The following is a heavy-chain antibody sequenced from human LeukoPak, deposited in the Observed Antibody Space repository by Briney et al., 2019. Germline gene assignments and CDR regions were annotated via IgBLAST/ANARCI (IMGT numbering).Heavy chain of an antibody. D-gene: IGHD3-3*01. CDR2: IRYDGSNK. CDR3: ARGLGGGSNY. V-gene: IGHV3-30*02. Sequence: GGSLRLSCAASGFTFSSYEMNWVRQAPGKGLEWVAFIRYDGSNKYYADSVKGRFTISRDNSKNTLYLQMNSLRAEDTAVYYCARGLGGGSNYWGQGTLVTVSS. CDR1: GFTFSSYE. J-gene: IGHJ4*02.